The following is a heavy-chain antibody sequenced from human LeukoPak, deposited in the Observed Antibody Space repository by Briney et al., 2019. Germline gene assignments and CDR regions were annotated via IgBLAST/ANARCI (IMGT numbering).Heavy chain of an antibody. CDR3: ARGRWSDY. Sequence: GGSLRLSCAASGFTVSSNYMSWVRQAPGKGLEWVANIKEDGTEKNYVDSVKGRFTISRDNDKKSLYLEMNSLRVEDTAVYYCARGRWSDYWGQGTQVTVSS. D-gene: IGHD5-24*01. CDR1: GFTVSSNY. J-gene: IGHJ4*02. CDR2: IKEDGTEK. V-gene: IGHV3-7*01.